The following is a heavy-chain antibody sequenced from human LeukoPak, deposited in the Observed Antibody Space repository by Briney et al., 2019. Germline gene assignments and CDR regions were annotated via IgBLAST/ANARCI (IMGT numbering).Heavy chain of an antibody. CDR1: GSTFNKYS. V-gene: IGHV3-21*01. CDR3: ASQGGAMGGHDGWIDY. Sequence: GGTLRLSCAASGSTFNKYSMNWVREAPGKGREWVSCMSDASTYIFYADSVRGRFTISRDNAKNSLYLQMNSLRAEDTAVYYCASQGGAMGGHDGWIDYWGQGTLVTVSS. D-gene: IGHD1-1*01. J-gene: IGHJ4*02. CDR2: MSDASTYI.